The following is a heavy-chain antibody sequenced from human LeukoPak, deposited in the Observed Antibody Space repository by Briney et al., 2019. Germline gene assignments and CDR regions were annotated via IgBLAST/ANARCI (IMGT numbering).Heavy chain of an antibody. J-gene: IGHJ4*02. Sequence: ASVKVSCKTSGYTFTSYYMHWVRQAPGQGLEWMGIINPSGGSTSYAQKFQGRVTMTRDMSTSTVYVELSSLRSEDTAVYYCARETTGTTPYFDYWGQGTLVTVSS. CDR3: ARETTGTTPYFDY. D-gene: IGHD1-1*01. CDR1: GYTFTSYY. V-gene: IGHV1-46*01. CDR2: INPSGGST.